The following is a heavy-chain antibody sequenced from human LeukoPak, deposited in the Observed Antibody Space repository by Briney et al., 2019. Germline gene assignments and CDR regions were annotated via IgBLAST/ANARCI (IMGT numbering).Heavy chain of an antibody. CDR3: ATKGDSGWYYYYGMDV. CDR2: MNPNSGNT. Sequence: GASVKVSCKASGYTFTSYDISWVRQATGQGLEWMGWMNPNSGNTGYAQKFQGRVTMTRNTSISTAYMELSSLRSEDTAVYYCATKGDSGWYYYYGMDVWGQGTTVTVSS. D-gene: IGHD6-19*01. J-gene: IGHJ6*02. CDR1: GYTFTSYD. V-gene: IGHV1-8*01.